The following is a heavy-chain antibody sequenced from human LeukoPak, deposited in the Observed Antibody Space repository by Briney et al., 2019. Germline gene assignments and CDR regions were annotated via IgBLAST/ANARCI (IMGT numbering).Heavy chain of an antibody. V-gene: IGHV3-74*01. Sequence: GGSLRLSCAASGFTLSSSWMHWVRQVPGKGLLWVSRINSDGSGTSYADSVKGRFTISRGNAKNSLYLQMNGLGAEDTAVYYCARELNGYGYYFFDYWGPGTLVTVSS. D-gene: IGHD3-16*01. CDR3: ARELNGYGYYFFDY. CDR2: INSDGSGT. J-gene: IGHJ4*02. CDR1: GFTLSSSW.